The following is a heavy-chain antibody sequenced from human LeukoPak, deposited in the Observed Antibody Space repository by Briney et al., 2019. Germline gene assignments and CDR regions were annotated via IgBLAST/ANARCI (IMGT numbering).Heavy chain of an antibody. Sequence: GRSLRLSCAVSGFTFNDYAMHWVRQVPGKGLEWVAGITSKGGTLAYADSVKGRFTISRDNAKNSLYLQMTSLRVEDTALYYCVKDRTNYYYYGMEVWGQGTTVTVSS. V-gene: IGHV3-9*01. CDR1: GFTFNDYA. CDR3: VKDRTNYYYYGMEV. J-gene: IGHJ6*02. D-gene: IGHD3/OR15-3a*01. CDR2: ITSKGGTL.